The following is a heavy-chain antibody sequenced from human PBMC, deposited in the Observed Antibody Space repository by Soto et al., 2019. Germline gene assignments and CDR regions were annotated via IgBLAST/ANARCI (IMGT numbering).Heavy chain of an antibody. Sequence: SGPTLVNPTQTLTLTCTFSGFSLSSKGMRVSWIRQPPGKALEWLARIDWDDDKFYSPSLRTRLTISKDTSKNQVVLTMTNVDPKDTATYYCARSPGGFTVATYFFGYWGQGTLVTVS. D-gene: IGHD4-17*01. CDR1: GFSLSSKGMR. J-gene: IGHJ4*02. CDR3: ARSPGGFTVATYFFGY. CDR2: IDWDDDK. V-gene: IGHV2-70*04.